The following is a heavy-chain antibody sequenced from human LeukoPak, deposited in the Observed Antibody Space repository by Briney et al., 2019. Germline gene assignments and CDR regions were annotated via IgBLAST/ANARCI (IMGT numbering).Heavy chain of an antibody. CDR3: ARVIVFTYAPDY. V-gene: IGHV3-30-3*01. CDR1: GFTFSSYA. Sequence: GGSLRLSCAASGFTFSSYAMSWVRQAPGKGLEWVAVISYDGGNEYYADSVKGRFTISRDNSKNTLYLQMNSLRAEDTAIYYCARVIVFTYAPDYWGQGTLVTVSS. D-gene: IGHD2-15*01. CDR2: ISYDGGNE. J-gene: IGHJ4*02.